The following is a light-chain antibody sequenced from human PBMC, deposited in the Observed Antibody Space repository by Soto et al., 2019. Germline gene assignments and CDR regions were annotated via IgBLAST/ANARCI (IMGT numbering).Light chain of an antibody. CDR2: GAS. J-gene: IGKJ1*01. CDR3: QQYNNWPQT. Sequence: EIVMTQSPATLSVSPGERATLSCRASQSVSSNLAWYQQKPGQAPRLLIYGASTRATGIPARFSGSGSGTEFTLTISRLQSEDFAVYYCQQYNNWPQTFGQGTKVELK. V-gene: IGKV3-15*01. CDR1: QSVSSN.